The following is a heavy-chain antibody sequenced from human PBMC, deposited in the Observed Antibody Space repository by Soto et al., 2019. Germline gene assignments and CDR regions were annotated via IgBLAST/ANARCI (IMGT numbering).Heavy chain of an antibody. Sequence: GTLSLTCTVSGGSISSSSYYLGWIRQPPGKGLEWIGSIYYSGSTYYNPSLKSRVTISVDTSKNQFSLKLSSVTAADTAVYHSARQSAVAGNWFDPWGQGTLVTVSS. CDR3: ARQSAVAGNWFDP. CDR1: GGSISSSSYY. J-gene: IGHJ5*02. V-gene: IGHV4-39*01. CDR2: IYYSGST. D-gene: IGHD6-19*01.